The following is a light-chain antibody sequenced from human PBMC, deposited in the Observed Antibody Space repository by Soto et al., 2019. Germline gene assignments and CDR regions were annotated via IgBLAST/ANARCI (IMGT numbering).Light chain of an antibody. CDR1: SSDVGAYRY. V-gene: IGLV2-8*01. CDR3: NSYTGTSNV. CDR2: EVH. Sequence: QSVLTQPPSASGSLGQSVTISCTGTSSDVGAYRYVSWYQQHPGKAPKLIVYEVHERPSGVPARFSGSKSGNTASLTISGLQAEDEADHYCNSYTGTSNVFGTGTKVTAL. J-gene: IGLJ1*01.